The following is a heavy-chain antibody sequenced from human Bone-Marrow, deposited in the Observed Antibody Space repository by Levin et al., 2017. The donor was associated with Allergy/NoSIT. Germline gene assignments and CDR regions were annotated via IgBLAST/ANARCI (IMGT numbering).Heavy chain of an antibody. CDR2: IYWNDEK. V-gene: IGHV2-5*01. J-gene: IGHJ4*02. Sequence: SLTTRGVGVGWIRQPPGKALEWLALIYWNDEKRYSPSLNSRLTITKDTSKSQVVLTVTNMDPIDTGTYFCAHTKGSYWGQGTLVTVSS. D-gene: IGHD3-10*01. CDR3: AHTKGSY. CDR1: SLTTRGVG.